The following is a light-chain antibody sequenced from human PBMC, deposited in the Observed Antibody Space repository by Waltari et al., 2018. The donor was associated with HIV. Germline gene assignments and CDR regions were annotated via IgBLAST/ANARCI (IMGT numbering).Light chain of an antibody. Sequence: QSALTQPAAVSGSPGQSIAVSCTGSSSDAGAYDYVSWYQQHPDEAPKLLIFEVSDRPSGVSDRFSGSKSGNTASLTISGLQPEDEADYYCCSYAGSSTPVVFGGGTKLTVL. CDR2: EVS. CDR3: CSYAGSSTPVV. CDR1: SSDAGAYDY. J-gene: IGLJ2*01. V-gene: IGLV2-14*01.